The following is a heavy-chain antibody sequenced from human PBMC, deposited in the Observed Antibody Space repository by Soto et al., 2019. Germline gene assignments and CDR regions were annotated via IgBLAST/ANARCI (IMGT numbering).Heavy chain of an antibody. CDR3: ARVLRNYYYGMDV. CDR2: INPNSGGT. CDR1: GYTFTGYY. J-gene: IGHJ6*02. Sequence: GASVKVSCKASGYTFTGYYMHWVRQAPGQGLEWMGWINPNSGGTNYAQKFQGRVTMTRDASISTAYMELSRLRSDDTAVYYCARVLRNYYYGMDVWGQGTTVTVSS. D-gene: IGHD3-10*01. V-gene: IGHV1-2*02.